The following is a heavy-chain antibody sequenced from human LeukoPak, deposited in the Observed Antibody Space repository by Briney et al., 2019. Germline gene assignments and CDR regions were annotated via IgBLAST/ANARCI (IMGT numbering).Heavy chain of an antibody. D-gene: IGHD1-26*01. Sequence: PGGSLRLSCAASGFTVSSNYMNWVRQAPGKGLEWVSVIYSGGSTYYADSVKGRFTISRDNSKNTLYLQMNSLRAEDTAVYYCARTLVGATTAAYWGQGTLVTVSS. CDR2: IYSGGST. CDR3: ARTLVGATTAAY. CDR1: GFTVSSNY. J-gene: IGHJ4*02. V-gene: IGHV3-53*01.